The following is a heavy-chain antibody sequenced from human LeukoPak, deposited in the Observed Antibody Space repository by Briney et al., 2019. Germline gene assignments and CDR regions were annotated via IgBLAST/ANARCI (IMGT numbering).Heavy chain of an antibody. D-gene: IGHD4-17*01. V-gene: IGHV4-39*07. CDR3: ARAPAGVDYDSSLSG. J-gene: IGHJ4*02. CDR1: GGSISSSSYY. CDR2: IYYSGST. Sequence: PSETLSLTCTVSGGSISSSSYYWGWIRQPPGKGLEWIGSIYYSGSTYYNPSLKSRVTISVDTSKNQFSLKLSSVTAADTAVYYCARAPAGVDYDSSLSGWGQGTLVTVSS.